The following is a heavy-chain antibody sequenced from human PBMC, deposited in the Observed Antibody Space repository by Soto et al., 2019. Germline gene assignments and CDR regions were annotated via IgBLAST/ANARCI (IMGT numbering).Heavy chain of an antibody. J-gene: IGHJ5*02. CDR1: GFTFSSYA. V-gene: IGHV3-23*01. CDR2: ISGSGGSA. CDR3: ARKIHQVVDWFDP. Sequence: GGSLRLSCAASGFTFSSYAMSWVRQAPGKGLEWVSAISGSGGSAYYADSVKGRFTISRDNSKNTLYLQMNSLRAEDTAVYYCARKIHQVVDWFDPWGQGTLVTVSS. D-gene: IGHD2-2*01.